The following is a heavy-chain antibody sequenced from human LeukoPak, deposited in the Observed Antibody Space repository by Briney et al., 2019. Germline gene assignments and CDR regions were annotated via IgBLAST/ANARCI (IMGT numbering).Heavy chain of an antibody. Sequence: SETLSLTCTVSGASISSYYWSWIRQPPGKGLEWIGYIYYSGSTRCNPSLKSRVTISVDTSKNQFSLKLSSVTAADTAVYYCARVGILRFPSNWFDHWGQGTLVTVSS. CDR2: IYYSGST. J-gene: IGHJ5*02. D-gene: IGHD3-3*01. CDR3: ARVGILRFPSNWFDH. CDR1: GASISSYY. V-gene: IGHV4-59*01.